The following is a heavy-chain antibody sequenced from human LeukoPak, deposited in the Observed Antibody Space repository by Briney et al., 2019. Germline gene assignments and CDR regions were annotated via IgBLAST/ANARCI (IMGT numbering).Heavy chain of an antibody. CDR3: AKMRGLREDWFDP. V-gene: IGHV3-7*03. D-gene: IGHD4-17*01. CDR1: GFTFSSYW. Sequence: GGSLRLSCAASGFTFSSYWMSWVRQAPGKGLEWVANIKQDGSEKYYVDSVKGRFTISRDNAKNSLYLQMNSLRAEDTAVYYCAKMRGLREDWFDPWGQGTLVTVSS. CDR2: IKQDGSEK. J-gene: IGHJ5*02.